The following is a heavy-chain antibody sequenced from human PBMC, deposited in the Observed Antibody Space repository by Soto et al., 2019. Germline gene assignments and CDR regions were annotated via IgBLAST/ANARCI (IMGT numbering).Heavy chain of an antibody. V-gene: IGHV3-30-3*01. D-gene: IGHD3-10*01. CDR3: ARDREVSMRSFDY. CDR2: ISYGGDNT. J-gene: IGHJ4*02. Sequence: QVQMVESGRGVVQPGRSLRLSCAVSGFTFSTYAMHWVRQAPGKGLEWVAVISYGGDNTYFADSVKGRFTISSDRSKNTLYLQMNSLTTEDTAVYYCARDREVSMRSFDYWGQGTLVTVSS. CDR1: GFTFSTYA.